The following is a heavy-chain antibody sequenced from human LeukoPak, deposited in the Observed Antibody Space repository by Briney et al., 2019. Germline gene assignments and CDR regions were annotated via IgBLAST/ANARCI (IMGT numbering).Heavy chain of an antibody. Sequence: GGSLRLSCAASGFTFSSYWMHWARQAPGKGLVWVSRINSDGSSTSYADSVKGRFTISRDNAKNTLYLQMNSLRAEDTAVYYCATLFIAAAGRGDYWGQGTLVTVSS. CDR3: ATLFIAAAGRGDY. J-gene: IGHJ4*02. V-gene: IGHV3-74*01. D-gene: IGHD6-13*01. CDR1: GFTFSSYW. CDR2: INSDGSST.